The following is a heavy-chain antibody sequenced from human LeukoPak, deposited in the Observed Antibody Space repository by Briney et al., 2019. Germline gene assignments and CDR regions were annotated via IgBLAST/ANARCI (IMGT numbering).Heavy chain of an antibody. Sequence: SETLSLTCAVYGGSFSGYYWSWIRQPPGKGLEWIGEINHSVSTNYNPSLKSRVTISVDTSKNQFSLKLSSVTAADTAVYYCARARGPLWFGASHYNWFDPWGQGTLVTVSS. CDR3: ARARGPLWFGASHYNWFDP. D-gene: IGHD3-10*01. J-gene: IGHJ5*02. CDR1: GGSFSGYY. V-gene: IGHV4-34*01. CDR2: INHSVST.